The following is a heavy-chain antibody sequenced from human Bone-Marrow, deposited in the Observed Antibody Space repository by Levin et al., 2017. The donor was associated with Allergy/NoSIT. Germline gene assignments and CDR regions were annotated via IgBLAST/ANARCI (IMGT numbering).Heavy chain of an antibody. CDR1: GGSFSGYY. CDR2: INHSGST. J-gene: IGHJ6*03. D-gene: IGHD3-10*01. V-gene: IGHV4-34*01. CDR3: ARAIRAGSYFSYYMDV. Sequence: SSETLSLTCAVYGGSFSGYYWSWIRQPPGKGLEWIGEINHSGSTNYNPSLKSRVTISVDTSKNQFSLKLSSVTAADTAVYYCARAIRAGSYFSYYMDVWGKGTTVTVSS.